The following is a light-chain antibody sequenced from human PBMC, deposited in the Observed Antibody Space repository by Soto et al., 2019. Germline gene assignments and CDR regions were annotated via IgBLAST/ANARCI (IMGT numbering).Light chain of an antibody. CDR1: QSISDS. CDR2: AAS. Sequence: DIQMTQSPSSLSASVGDRVTITCRASQSISDSLNWYQHKPGTAPKLLIYAASSLQSGVPSRFSGGVSGTDFTLTISSLQPEDFVTYFCQQSFSFPATFGGGTKVEIK. J-gene: IGKJ4*01. CDR3: QQSFSFPAT. V-gene: IGKV1-39*01.